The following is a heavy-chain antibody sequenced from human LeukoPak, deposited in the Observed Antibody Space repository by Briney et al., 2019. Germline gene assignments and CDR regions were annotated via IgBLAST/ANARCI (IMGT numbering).Heavy chain of an antibody. D-gene: IGHD3-16*01. CDR3: ARGGGLDV. J-gene: IGHJ6*02. CDR1: GASISTNNYY. CDR2: INHNGNVN. Sequence: PSETLSLTCTVSGASISTNNYYWGWIRRPPGKGLEWVASINHNGNVNYYVDSVKGRFTISRDNAKNSLYLQMSNLRAEDTAVYFCARGGGLDVWGQGATVTVSS. V-gene: IGHV3-7*03.